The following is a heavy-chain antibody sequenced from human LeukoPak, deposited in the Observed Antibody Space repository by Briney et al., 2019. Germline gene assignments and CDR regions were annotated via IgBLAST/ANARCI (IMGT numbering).Heavy chain of an antibody. V-gene: IGHV3-23*01. D-gene: IGHD2-21*02. CDR2: ISGSGGST. CDR1: GFTFSSYA. J-gene: IGHJ4*02. CDR3: AKDLHIVVVTAILDY. Sequence: GGSLRLSCAASGFTFSSYAMSWVRQAPGKGLEWGSAISGSGGSTYYADSVKGRFTISRDNSKNTLYLQMNSLRAEDTAVYYCAKDLHIVVVTAILDYWGQGTLATVSS.